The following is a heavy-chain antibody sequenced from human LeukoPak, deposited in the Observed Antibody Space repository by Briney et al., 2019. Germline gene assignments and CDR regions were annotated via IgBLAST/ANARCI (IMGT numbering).Heavy chain of an antibody. CDR2: INHSGST. CDR3: ARGCLPRYSSSWSRPFDY. J-gene: IGHJ4*02. V-gene: IGHV4-34*01. Sequence: SETLSLTCAVYGGSFSGYYWSWIRQPPGKGLEWIGEINHSGSTNYNPSLKSRVTISVDTSKNQFSLKLSSVTAADTAVYYCARGCLPRYSSSWSRPFDYWGQGTLVTVSS. CDR1: GGSFSGYY. D-gene: IGHD6-13*01.